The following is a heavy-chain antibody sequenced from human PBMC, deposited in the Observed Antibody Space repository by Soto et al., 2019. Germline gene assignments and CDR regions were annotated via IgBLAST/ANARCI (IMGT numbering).Heavy chain of an antibody. V-gene: IGHV1-69*02. CDR2: IIPILGIA. D-gene: IGHD4-17*01. CDR3: ASPSTVTTRAEYFQH. Sequence: QVQLVQSGAEVKKPGSSVKVSCKASGGTFSSYTISWVRQAPGQGLEWMGRIIPILGIANYAQKFQGRVTITADQSTSTAYMELSSLRSEDTAVYYCASPSTVTTRAEYFQHWGQGTLVTVSS. CDR1: GGTFSSYT. J-gene: IGHJ1*01.